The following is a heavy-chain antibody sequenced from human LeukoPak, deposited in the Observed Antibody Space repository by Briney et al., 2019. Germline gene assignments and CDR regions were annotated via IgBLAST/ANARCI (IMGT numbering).Heavy chain of an antibody. CDR2: IISILGIA. D-gene: IGHD3-10*01. Sequence: ASVKFSCKASGGTFSSYTISWVRQAPGQGLEWMGRIISILGIANYAQKFQGRVTITADKSTSTAYMELSSLRSEDTAVYYCARDQWEFGYWGQGTLVTVSS. CDR1: GGTFSSYT. J-gene: IGHJ4*02. CDR3: ARDQWEFGY. V-gene: IGHV1-69*04.